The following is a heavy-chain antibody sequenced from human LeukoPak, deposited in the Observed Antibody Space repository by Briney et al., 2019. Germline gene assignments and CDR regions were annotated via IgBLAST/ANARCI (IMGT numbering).Heavy chain of an antibody. CDR3: AKDVESYFDY. CDR2: ISYDGSNK. V-gene: IGHV3-30*18. CDR1: GFTFSSYG. Sequence: GGSLRLSCAASGFTFSSYGMHWVRQAPGKGLEWVAVISYDGSNKYYADSVKGRFTISRDNSKNTLYLQMNSLRAEDTAVYYCAKDVESYFDYWGQGTLVTVSS. J-gene: IGHJ4*02.